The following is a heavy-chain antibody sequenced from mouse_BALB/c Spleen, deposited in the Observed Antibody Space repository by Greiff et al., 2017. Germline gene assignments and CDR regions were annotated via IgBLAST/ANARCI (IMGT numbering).Heavy chain of an antibody. CDR3: ARGSSPAWFAY. D-gene: IGHD1-1*01. J-gene: IGHJ3*01. CDR2: INPSSGYT. Sequence: QVHVKQSGAELARPGASVKMSCKASGYTFTSYTMHWVKQRPGQGLEWIGYINPSSGYTNYNQKFKDKATLTADKSSSTAYMQLSSLTSEDSAVYYCARGSSPAWFAYWGQGTLVTVSA. CDR1: GYTFTSYT. V-gene: IGHV1-4*01.